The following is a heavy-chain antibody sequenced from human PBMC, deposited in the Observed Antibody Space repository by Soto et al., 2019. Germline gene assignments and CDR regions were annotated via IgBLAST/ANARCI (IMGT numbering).Heavy chain of an antibody. D-gene: IGHD3-3*01. CDR2: INPSDGNR. Sequence: ASVKVSCKASGYSFSFYGINWVRQAPGQGLEWMGWINPSDGNRNFAQKFEDRVTMTTATSTNTVFLELRSLKSDDTAIYYCAREIRSGYYKYWYFDLWGRGTLVPVS. CDR1: GYSFSFYG. CDR3: AREIRSGYYKYWYFDL. J-gene: IGHJ2*01. V-gene: IGHV1-18*01.